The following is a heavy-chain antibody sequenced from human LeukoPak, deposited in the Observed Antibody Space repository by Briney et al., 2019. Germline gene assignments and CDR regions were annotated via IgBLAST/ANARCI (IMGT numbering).Heavy chain of an antibody. CDR3: ARDDCGGDCYYYYYYMDV. Sequence: SETLSLTCTVSGGSISSSSYYWGWIRQPPGTGLEWIGSIYYSGSTHYNPSLKSRVTISVDTSKNQFSLKLSSVTAADTAVYYCARDDCGGDCYYYYYYMDVWGKGTTVTVSS. V-gene: IGHV4-39*07. D-gene: IGHD2-21*02. CDR2: IYYSGST. J-gene: IGHJ6*03. CDR1: GGSISSSSYY.